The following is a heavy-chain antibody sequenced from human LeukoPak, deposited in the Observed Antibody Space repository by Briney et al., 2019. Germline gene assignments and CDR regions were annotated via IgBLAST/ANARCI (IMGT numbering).Heavy chain of an antibody. CDR1: GFTFSNYA. CDR2: ISSSARSA. V-gene: IGHV3-23*01. CDR3: AKDQRSGEYNYGWGPFDT. Sequence: GGSLRLSCEVSGFTFSNYAMNWVRQAPGKGLEWVSSISSSARSAVYGDSVRGRSTISRVNAENTLYLQMNNLRADDTAIYYCAKDQRSGEYNYGWGPFDTWGQGTMVTVSS. D-gene: IGHD5-18*01. J-gene: IGHJ3*02.